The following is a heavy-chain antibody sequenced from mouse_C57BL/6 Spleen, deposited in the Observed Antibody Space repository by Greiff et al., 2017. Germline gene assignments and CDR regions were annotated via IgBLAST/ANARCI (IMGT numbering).Heavy chain of an antibody. CDR1: GFSLTSYG. CDR2: IWSDGST. CDR3: ARHEGYGYDEEDYYAMDY. J-gene: IGHJ4*01. Sequence: VKLMESGPGLVAPSQSLSITCTVSGFSLTSYGVHWVRQPPGKGLEWLVVIWSDGSTTYNSALKSRLSISKDNSKSQVFLKMNSLQTDDTAMYYCARHEGYGYDEEDYYAMDYWGQGTSVTVSS. V-gene: IGHV2-6-1*01. D-gene: IGHD2-2*01.